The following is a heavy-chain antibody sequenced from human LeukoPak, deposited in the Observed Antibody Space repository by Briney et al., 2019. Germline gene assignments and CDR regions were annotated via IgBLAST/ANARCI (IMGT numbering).Heavy chain of an antibody. CDR1: GFTFSGSA. V-gene: IGHV3-73*01. Sequence: GGSLKLSCAASGFTFSGSAMHWVRQASGKGLEWVGRIRSKANSYATAYAASVKGRFTISRDDSKNTAYLQMNSLKTEDMAVYYCTRHGGYYNGQDYWGQGTLVTVSS. J-gene: IGHJ4*02. CDR3: TRHGGYYNGQDY. CDR2: IRSKANSYAT. D-gene: IGHD3-9*01.